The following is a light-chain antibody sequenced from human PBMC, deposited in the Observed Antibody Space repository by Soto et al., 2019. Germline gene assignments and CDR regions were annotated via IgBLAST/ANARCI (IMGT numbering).Light chain of an antibody. CDR3: MQALRTPHT. V-gene: IGKV2-28*01. CDR1: QSLLHTNGYNY. J-gene: IGKJ2*01. Sequence: DLVMTQSPLSLPVTPGEPASISCRSSQSLLHTNGYNYLDWYLQKPGQSPQLLIYLGSYRASGVPDRFSGSGSGTDFTLTISRVEAEDVGVYYCMQALRTPHTFGQGTKLEI. CDR2: LGS.